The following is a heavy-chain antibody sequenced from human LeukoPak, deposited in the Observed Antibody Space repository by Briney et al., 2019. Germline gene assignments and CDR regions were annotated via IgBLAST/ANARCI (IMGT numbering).Heavy chain of an antibody. CDR1: GFLISSHW. D-gene: IGHD3-3*01. J-gene: IGHJ4*02. CDR3: ARVRSGTWSGHEY. V-gene: IGHV3-74*01. CDR2: ISTDGSST. Sequence: GALRLSCAASGFLISSHWVPWFRPGPGKGLVWVPRISTDGSSTSYADSVKGRFTISRDNAKNTLYLQMDSLRAEDSAVYYCARVRSGTWSGHEYWGQGTLVTVSP.